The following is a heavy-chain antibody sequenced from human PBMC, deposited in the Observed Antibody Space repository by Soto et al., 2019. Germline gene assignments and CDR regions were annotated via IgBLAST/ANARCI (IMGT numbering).Heavy chain of an antibody. J-gene: IGHJ6*02. V-gene: IGHV4-4*02. CDR3: ARGRATVTSYYYYYGMDV. D-gene: IGHD4-4*01. CDR2: IYHSGST. Sequence: SETLSLTCAVSGGSISSSNWWSWVRQPPGKGLEWIGEIYHSGSTNYNPSLKSRVTISVDKSKNQFSLKLSSVTAADTAVYYCARGRATVTSYYYYYGMDVWGQGTTVTVSS. CDR1: GGSISSSNW.